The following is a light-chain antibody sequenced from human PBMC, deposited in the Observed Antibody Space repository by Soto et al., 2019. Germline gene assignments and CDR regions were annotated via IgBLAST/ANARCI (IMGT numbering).Light chain of an antibody. CDR3: MQALQTPYS. CDR2: LAS. V-gene: IGKV2-28*01. Sequence: DIVMTQSPLSLPVSPGEPASISCRSSQSLLHRNGYSSLDWYLQKPGQSPRLLIYLASTRASGVTDKFSASGSGTVFPLKISRVEAEDVGIYYCMQALQTPYSFGQGTKLEI. CDR1: QSLLHRNGYSS. J-gene: IGKJ2*01.